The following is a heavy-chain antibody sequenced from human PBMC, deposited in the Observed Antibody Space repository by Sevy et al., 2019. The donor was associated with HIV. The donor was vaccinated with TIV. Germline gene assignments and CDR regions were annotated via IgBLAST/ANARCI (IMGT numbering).Heavy chain of an antibody. CDR1: GFTFNDYG. J-gene: IGHJ6*02. V-gene: IGHV3-9*01. CDR3: AKGMYSGHYVAMDV. D-gene: IGHD1-26*01. CDR2: ISWNSGSI. Sequence: GGSLRLSCAASGFTFNDYGMHWVRQDPGKGLEWVSGISWNSGSIGYADSVKGRFTISRDNAKNSMYLHMNSLRSEDTALYYCAKGMYSGHYVAMDVWGQGTTVTVSS.